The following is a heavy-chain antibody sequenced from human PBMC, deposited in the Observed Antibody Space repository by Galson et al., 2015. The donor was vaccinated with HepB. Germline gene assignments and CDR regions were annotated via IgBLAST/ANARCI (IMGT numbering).Heavy chain of an antibody. CDR2: IIPIFGTA. Sequence: SVKVSCKASGGTFSSYAISWVRQAPGQGLEWMGGIIPIFGTANYAQKFQGRVTITADKSTSTAYMELSSLRSEDTAVYYCARGPHRSEYSGYQNWSYYYYGMDVWGQGTTVTVSS. CDR1: GGTFSSYA. D-gene: IGHD5-12*01. V-gene: IGHV1-69*06. CDR3: ARGPHRSEYSGYQNWSYYYYGMDV. J-gene: IGHJ6*02.